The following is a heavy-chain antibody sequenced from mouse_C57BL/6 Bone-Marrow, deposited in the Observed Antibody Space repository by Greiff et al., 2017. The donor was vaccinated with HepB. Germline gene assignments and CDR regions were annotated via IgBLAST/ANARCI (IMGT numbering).Heavy chain of an antibody. CDR2: ISSGGSYT. V-gene: IGHV5-6*01. D-gene: IGHD2-5*01. CDR3: AKNYSKNYAMDY. Sequence: EVKLVESGGDLVKPGGSLKLSCAASGFTFSSYGMSWVRQTPDKRLEWVATISSGGSYTYYPDSVKGRFTISRDNAKNTLYLQMSSLKSEDTAMYYSAKNYSKNYAMDYWGQGTSVTVSS. J-gene: IGHJ4*01. CDR1: GFTFSSYG.